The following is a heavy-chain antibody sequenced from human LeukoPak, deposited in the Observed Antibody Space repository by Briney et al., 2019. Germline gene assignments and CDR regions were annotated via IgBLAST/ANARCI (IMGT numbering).Heavy chain of an antibody. J-gene: IGHJ4*02. Sequence: GESLKISCKHSEYSFPNYCIGWVRQMPGKGLEWMGIIYPGDSDTRYSPSFQGQVTISADKSISTAYLQWSSLKASDTAMYYCARQGLHREQGPNDYWGQGTLVTVSS. D-gene: IGHD1-26*01. CDR2: IYPGDSDT. V-gene: IGHV5-51*01. CDR3: ARQGLHREQGPNDY. CDR1: EYSFPNYC.